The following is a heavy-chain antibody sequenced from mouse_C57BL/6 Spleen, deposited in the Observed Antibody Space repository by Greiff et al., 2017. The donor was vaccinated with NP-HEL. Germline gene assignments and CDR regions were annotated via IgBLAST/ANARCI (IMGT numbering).Heavy chain of an antibody. CDR2: ISYDGSN. Sequence: ESGPGLVKPSQSLSLTCSVTGYSITSGYYWNWIRQFPGNQLEWMGYISYDGSNNYNPSLKNRITITRDTSKNQFFLKLNSVTTEDTATYYCARNYGSSPFAYWGQGTLVTVSA. CDR3: ARNYGSSPFAY. CDR1: GYSITSGYY. D-gene: IGHD1-1*01. J-gene: IGHJ3*01. V-gene: IGHV3-6*01.